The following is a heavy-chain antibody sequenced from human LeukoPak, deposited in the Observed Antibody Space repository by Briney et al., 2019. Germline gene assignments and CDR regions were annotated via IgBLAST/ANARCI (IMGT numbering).Heavy chain of an antibody. J-gene: IGHJ2*01. Sequence: PSETLSLTSTVSGGSSGSYYWSWIRQPPGKGLEWIGYIYYSGSTNYNPSLKSRVTISVDTSKNQFSLKLSSVTAADTAVYYCARLPNWYFDLWGRGTLVTVSS. CDR3: ARLPNWYFDL. V-gene: IGHV4-59*01. CDR1: GGSSGSYY. CDR2: IYYSGST.